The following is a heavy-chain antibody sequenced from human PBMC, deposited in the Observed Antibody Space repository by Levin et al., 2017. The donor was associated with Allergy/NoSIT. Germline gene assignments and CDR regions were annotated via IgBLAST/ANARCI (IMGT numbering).Heavy chain of an antibody. Sequence: TASETLSLTCAVSGGSISSSNWWSWVRQPPGKGLEWIGEIDHSGSTNYNPSLKSRVTISVDKSQNQFSLKLSSVTAADTAVYYCARDRGDYDSSGYYFDYWGQGTLVTVSS. D-gene: IGHD3-22*01. J-gene: IGHJ4*02. CDR2: IDHSGST. CDR1: GGSISSSNW. V-gene: IGHV4-4*02. CDR3: ARDRGDYDSSGYYFDY.